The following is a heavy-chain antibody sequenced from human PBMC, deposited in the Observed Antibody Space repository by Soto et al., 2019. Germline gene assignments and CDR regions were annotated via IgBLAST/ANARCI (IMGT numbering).Heavy chain of an antibody. CDR2: ISSSGSTT. D-gene: IGHD6-13*01. V-gene: IGHV3-48*01. Sequence: GGSLRLSCAASGFTFSSYSMNWVRQAPGKGLDWVSYISSSGSTTHYADSVKGRFTISRDNAKNSLYLQMDSLRAEDTAVYYCARVRYSSSLYYFDYWGQGTLVTVSS. CDR3: ARVRYSSSLYYFDY. J-gene: IGHJ4*02. CDR1: GFTFSSYS.